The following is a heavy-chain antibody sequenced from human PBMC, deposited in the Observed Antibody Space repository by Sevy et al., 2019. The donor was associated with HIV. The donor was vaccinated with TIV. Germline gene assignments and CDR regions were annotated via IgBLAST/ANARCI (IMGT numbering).Heavy chain of an antibody. J-gene: IGHJ3*02. CDR2: ISWNSGSI. CDR3: AKSSGGYGKGYAFDI. D-gene: IGHD6-19*01. Sequence: GGSLRLSCAASGFTFDDYAMHWVRQAPGKGLEWVSGISWNSGSIGYADSVKGRFTISRDNAKNSLYLQMNRLRAEDTALYYCAKSSGGYGKGYAFDIWGQGTMVTVSS. V-gene: IGHV3-9*01. CDR1: GFTFDDYA.